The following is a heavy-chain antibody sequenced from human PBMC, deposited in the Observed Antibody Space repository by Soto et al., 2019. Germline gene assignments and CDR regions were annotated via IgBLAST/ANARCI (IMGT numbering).Heavy chain of an antibody. D-gene: IGHD6-13*01. CDR1: GGSISSSNW. CDR2: IYHSGST. CDR3: ARDTRPAAGINWFDP. Sequence: QVQLQESGPGLVKPSGTLSLTCAVSGGSISSSNWWSWVRQPPGKGLEWIGEIYHSGSTNYNPSLSSRVTISVDQSKHQFSLKLSSVTAADTAVYYCARDTRPAAGINWFDPWGQGTLVTVSS. V-gene: IGHV4-4*02. J-gene: IGHJ5*02.